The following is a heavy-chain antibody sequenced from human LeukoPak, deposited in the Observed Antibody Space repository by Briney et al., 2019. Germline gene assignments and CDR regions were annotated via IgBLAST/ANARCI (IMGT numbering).Heavy chain of an antibody. Sequence: GASVKVSCKASGGTFSSYAISWVRQAPGQGLEWMGWMNPNSGNTGYAQKFQGRVTMTRNTSISTAYMELSSLRSEDTAVYYCARGQASHGSGSYYNEVWFDPWGQGTLVTVSS. V-gene: IGHV1-8*02. CDR2: MNPNSGNT. CDR1: GGTFSSYA. D-gene: IGHD3-10*01. J-gene: IGHJ5*02. CDR3: ARGQASHGSGSYYNEVWFDP.